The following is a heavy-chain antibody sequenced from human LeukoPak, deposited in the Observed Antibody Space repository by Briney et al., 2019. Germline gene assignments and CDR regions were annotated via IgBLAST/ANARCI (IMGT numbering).Heavy chain of an antibody. CDR1: GFIFSSYE. Sequence: GGSLRLSCAASGFIFSSYEMNWVRQAPGKGLEWVAVISYDGSNKYYADSVKGRFTISRDNSKNTLYLQMNSLRAEDTAVYYCAKQFSPYSSSWYGSYYYGMDVWGQGTTVTVSS. V-gene: IGHV3-30*18. CDR3: AKQFSPYSSSWYGSYYYGMDV. D-gene: IGHD6-13*01. CDR2: ISYDGSNK. J-gene: IGHJ6*02.